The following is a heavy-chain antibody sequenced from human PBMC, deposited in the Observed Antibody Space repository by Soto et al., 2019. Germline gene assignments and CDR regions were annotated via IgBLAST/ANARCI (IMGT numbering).Heavy chain of an antibody. CDR1: GYTFTTKS. D-gene: IGHD3-22*01. CDR3: ARDRTADYYDSSGYIYYFDF. V-gene: IGHV1-46*01. J-gene: IGHJ4*02. CDR2: INTNGGST. Sequence: SLKVSCKVSGYTFTTKSMHWVRQAPGQGLEWMGIINTNGGSTRYAEKFQGRVTMTRDTSTNTVKMELSSLRSEDTAVYYCARDRTADYYDSSGYIYYFDFWGQGTLVTASS.